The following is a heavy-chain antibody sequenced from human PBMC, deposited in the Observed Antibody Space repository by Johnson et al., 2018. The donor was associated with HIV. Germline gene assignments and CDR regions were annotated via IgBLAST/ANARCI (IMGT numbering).Heavy chain of an antibody. V-gene: IGHV3-30*02. CDR1: GFTFSSYG. D-gene: IGHD1-26*01. CDR2: IRYDGSNK. J-gene: IGHJ3*02. Sequence: VQLVESGGGVVQPGGSLRLSCAASGFTFSSYGMHWVRQAPGKGLEWVAFIRYDGSNKYYADSVKGRFTISRDNSKNTLFLQMNSLRAEDTAVYYCAKIRSQYTGAFDIWGQGTMVTVSS. CDR3: AKIRSQYTGAFDI.